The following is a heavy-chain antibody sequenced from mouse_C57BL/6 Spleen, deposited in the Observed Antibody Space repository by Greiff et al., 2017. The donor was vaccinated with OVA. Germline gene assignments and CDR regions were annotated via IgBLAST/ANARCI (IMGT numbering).Heavy chain of an antibody. V-gene: IGHV5-9*01. Sequence: DVKLQESGGGLVKPGGSLKLSCAASGFTFSSYTMSWVRQTPEKRLEWVATISGGGGNTYYPDSVKGRFTISRDNAKNTLYLQMSSLRSEDTALYYCARQGNYYGSSLRYYAMDYWGQGTSVTVSS. J-gene: IGHJ4*01. D-gene: IGHD1-1*01. CDR2: ISGGGGNT. CDR1: GFTFSSYT. CDR3: ARQGNYYGSSLRYYAMDY.